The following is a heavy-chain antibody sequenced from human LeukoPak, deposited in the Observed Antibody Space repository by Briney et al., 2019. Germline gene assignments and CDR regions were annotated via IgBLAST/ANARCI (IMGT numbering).Heavy chain of an antibody. V-gene: IGHV4-61*01. CDR2: IYYSGST. J-gene: IGHJ4*02. D-gene: IGHD3-10*01. Sequence: PSETLSLTCTVSGGSVSSNIYYWNWIRQPPGKGLEWIGYIYYSGSTNYNPSLKSRVTISVDTSKNQFSLKLTSLTAADTAVYYCARWAHGSGSYSLQFDYWGQGTLVTVSS. CDR1: GGSVSSNIYY. CDR3: ARWAHGSGSYSLQFDY.